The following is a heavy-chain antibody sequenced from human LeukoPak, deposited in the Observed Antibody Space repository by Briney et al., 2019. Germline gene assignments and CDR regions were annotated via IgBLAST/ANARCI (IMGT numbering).Heavy chain of an antibody. CDR3: ARDVTMTRGGRSDY. CDR1: GFTFSSYA. Sequence: GGSLRLSCAASGFTFSSYAMSWVRQAPGKGLVWVSRINNDGTTTNFADSVKGRFTISRDNAKNTVYLQMNSLRAEDTAVYYCARDVTMTRGGRSDYWGQGTLVTVSS. J-gene: IGHJ4*02. V-gene: IGHV3-74*01. D-gene: IGHD3-10*01. CDR2: INNDGTTT.